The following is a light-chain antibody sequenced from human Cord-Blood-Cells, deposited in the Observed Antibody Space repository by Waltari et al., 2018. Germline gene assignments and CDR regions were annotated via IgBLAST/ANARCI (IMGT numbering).Light chain of an antibody. Sequence: QSALTQPAPVSGSPGQSITISCTGTSSDVGGYKHGSWYPQHPGKAPKLMIYDVSKRPSWVSNRFSGSKSGNTASLTISGLQAEDEADYYCSSYTSSSTWVFGGGTKLTVL. V-gene: IGLV2-14*01. CDR3: SSYTSSSTWV. CDR2: DVS. CDR1: SSDVGGYKH. J-gene: IGLJ3*02.